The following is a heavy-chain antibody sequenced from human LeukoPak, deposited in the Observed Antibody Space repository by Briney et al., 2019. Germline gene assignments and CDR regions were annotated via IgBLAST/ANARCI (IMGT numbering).Heavy chain of an antibody. D-gene: IGHD3-10*01. Sequence: SETLSLTCTVSGGSISSSSYYWGWIRQPPGKGLEWIGSIYYSGSTYYNPSLKSRVTIPVDTSKNQFSLKLSSVTAADTAVYYCARAGVGGWFGENYYYYMDVWGKGTTVTISS. CDR2: IYYSGST. CDR3: ARAGVGGWFGENYYYYMDV. J-gene: IGHJ6*03. CDR1: GGSISSSSYY. V-gene: IGHV4-39*07.